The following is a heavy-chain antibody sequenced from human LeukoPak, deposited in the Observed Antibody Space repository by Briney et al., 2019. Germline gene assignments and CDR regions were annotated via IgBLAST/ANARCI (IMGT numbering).Heavy chain of an antibody. J-gene: IGHJ1*01. CDR1: GGSISTYY. V-gene: IGHV4-59*01. Sequence: SSETLSLTCTVSGGSISTYYWNWIRQPPGKGLEWIGYIYHSGSTNYNPSPQSRVTISVDTSKNQFSLNLNSVTAADTAVYYCARGGAARLHFQNWGQGTLVTVSS. CDR3: ARGGAARLHFQN. D-gene: IGHD6-6*01. CDR2: IYHSGST.